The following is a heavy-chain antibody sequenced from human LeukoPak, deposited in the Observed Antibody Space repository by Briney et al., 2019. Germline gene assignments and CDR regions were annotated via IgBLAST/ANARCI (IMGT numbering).Heavy chain of an antibody. J-gene: IGHJ4*02. CDR2: IYPGDSDT. CDR3: ARGPAAGTWDFDY. V-gene: IGHV5-51*01. Sequence: GESLKISCTGSGYSFTSYWIGWVRQMPGKGLEWVGIIYPGDSDTRYSPSLQGQVTISADKSISTAYLQWSSLKASDTAVYYCARGPAAGTWDFDYWGQGTLVTVSS. D-gene: IGHD6-13*01. CDR1: GYSFTSYW.